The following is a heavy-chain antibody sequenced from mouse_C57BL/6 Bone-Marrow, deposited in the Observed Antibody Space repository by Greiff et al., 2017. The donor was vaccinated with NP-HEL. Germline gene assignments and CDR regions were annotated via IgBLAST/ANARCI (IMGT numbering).Heavy chain of an antibody. CDR1: GYTFTDYY. J-gene: IGHJ2*01. CDR3: ARGGTLTLNYFDY. V-gene: IGHV1-76*01. Sequence: QVQLQQSGAELVRPGASVKLSCKASGYTFTDYYINWVKQRPGQGLEWIARIYPGSGNTYYNEKFKGKATLTAEKSSSTAYMQLSSLTSEDSAVYFCARGGTLTLNYFDYWGQGTTLTVSS. CDR2: IYPGSGNT. D-gene: IGHD4-1*01.